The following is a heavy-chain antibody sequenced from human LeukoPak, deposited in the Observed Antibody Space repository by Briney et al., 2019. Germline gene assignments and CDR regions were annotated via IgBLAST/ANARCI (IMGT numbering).Heavy chain of an antibody. D-gene: IGHD3-10*01. CDR3: ARDSVLLWFGPHDY. Sequence: GGSLRLSCAASGFTFSSYSMNWVRQAPGKGLEWVSYISSSSTIYYADSVKGRFTISRDNAKNSLYLQMNSLRAEDMAVYYCARDSVLLWFGPHDYWGQGTLVTVSS. CDR1: GFTFSSYS. CDR2: ISSSSTI. J-gene: IGHJ4*02. V-gene: IGHV3-48*01.